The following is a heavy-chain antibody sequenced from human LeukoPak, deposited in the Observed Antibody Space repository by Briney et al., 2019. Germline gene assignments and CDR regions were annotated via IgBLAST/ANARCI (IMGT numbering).Heavy chain of an antibody. CDR3: ARGYCSSTSCYYYYGMDV. D-gene: IGHD2-2*01. J-gene: IGHJ6*02. Sequence: SETLSLTCAVYGGSFSGYYWSWIRQPPGKGLEWIGEINHSGSTNYNPTLKSRVTISVDTSKNQFSLKLSSVTAADTAVYYCARGYCSSTSCYYYYGMDVWGQGTTVTVSS. V-gene: IGHV4-34*01. CDR1: GGSFSGYY. CDR2: INHSGST.